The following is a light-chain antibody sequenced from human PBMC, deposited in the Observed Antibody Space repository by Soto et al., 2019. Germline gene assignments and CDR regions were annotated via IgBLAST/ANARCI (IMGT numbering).Light chain of an antibody. Sequence: QSVLTQPASVSGSPGQSITISCTGTSSDVGIYNLVSWYQQHPGKAPKLIIYEGIKRPSGVSNRFSGSKSDNTASLTISGLQAEDEADYYRCSYAGTRIYVFGTGTKVTVL. V-gene: IGLV2-23*01. CDR2: EGI. J-gene: IGLJ1*01. CDR1: SSDVGIYNL. CDR3: CSYAGTRIYV.